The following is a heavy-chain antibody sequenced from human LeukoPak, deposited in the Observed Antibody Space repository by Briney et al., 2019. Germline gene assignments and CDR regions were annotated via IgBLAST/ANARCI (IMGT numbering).Heavy chain of an antibody. CDR1: GFTFSSYS. D-gene: IGHD2-15*01. Sequence: GGSLRLPCAASGFTFSSYSVNWVRQAPGKGLEWVSSISSSSSYIYYADSVKGRFTISRDNAKNSLYLQMNSLRAADTAVYYCARVLLGYCSGGSCYSVLPRGHAFDIWGQGTMVTVSS. CDR3: ARVLLGYCSGGSCYSVLPRGHAFDI. CDR2: ISSSSSYI. J-gene: IGHJ3*02. V-gene: IGHV3-21*01.